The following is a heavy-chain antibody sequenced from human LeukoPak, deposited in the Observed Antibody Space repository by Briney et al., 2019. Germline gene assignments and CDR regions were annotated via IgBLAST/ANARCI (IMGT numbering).Heavy chain of an antibody. CDR2: INAYNGNT. V-gene: IGHV1-18*01. CDR1: GYTFTSYG. D-gene: IGHD3-3*01. CDR3: ARSLPSYDFWSGHTYNWFDP. Sequence: ASVKVSCKASGYTFTSYGISWVRQAPGQGLEWMGWINAYNGNTNYAQKLQGRVTMTTDTSTSTAYMELRSLRSDDTAVYYCARSLPSYDFWSGHTYNWFDPWGQGTLVTVSS. J-gene: IGHJ5*02.